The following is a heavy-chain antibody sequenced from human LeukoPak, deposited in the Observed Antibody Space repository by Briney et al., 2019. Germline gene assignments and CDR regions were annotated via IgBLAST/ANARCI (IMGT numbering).Heavy chain of an antibody. CDR1: GFTFSSYA. D-gene: IGHD3-22*01. Sequence: PGASLRLSCAASGFTFSSYAMSWVRQAPGKGLEWVSAISGSGGSTYYADSVKGRFTISRDNSKNTLYLRMNSLRAEDTAVYYCAKAMRSSGYYSFDYWGQGTLVTVSS. CDR3: AKAMRSSGYYSFDY. J-gene: IGHJ4*02. V-gene: IGHV3-23*01. CDR2: ISGSGGST.